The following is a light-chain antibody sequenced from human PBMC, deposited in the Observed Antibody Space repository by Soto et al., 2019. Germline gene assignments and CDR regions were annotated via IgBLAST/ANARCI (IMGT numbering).Light chain of an antibody. J-gene: IGLJ1*01. Sequence: QSVLTQPPSVSGAPGQRVTISCSGSSSNIGAGYDVHWYQQLPGTAPKLLIFGNINRPFGVPDRFSGSKSDTSASLAITGLQSEDEADYYCQSYEISLSNYVFGTGTKVTVL. CDR1: SSNIGAGYD. CDR3: QSYEISLSNYV. V-gene: IGLV1-40*01. CDR2: GNI.